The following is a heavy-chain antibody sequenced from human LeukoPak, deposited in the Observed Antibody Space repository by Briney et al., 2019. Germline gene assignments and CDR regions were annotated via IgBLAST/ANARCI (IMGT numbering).Heavy chain of an antibody. CDR3: ARKGPEHLPTYFDH. D-gene: IGHD2-21*01. CDR1: GGSISSGGYS. V-gene: IGHV4-30-2*01. J-gene: IGHJ4*02. Sequence: SETLSLTCAVSGGSISSGGYSWSWIRQPPGKGLEWIGYIYHSGSTYYNPSLSGRVAISLDKSRNHFTLMVTAVTAADTAFYYCARKGPEHLPTYFDHWGRGILVTVSS. CDR2: IYHSGST.